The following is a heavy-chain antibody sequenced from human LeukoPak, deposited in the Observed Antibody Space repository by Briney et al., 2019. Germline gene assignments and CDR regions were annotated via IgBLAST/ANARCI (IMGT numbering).Heavy chain of an antibody. V-gene: IGHV4-34*01. J-gene: IGHJ3*02. Sequence: PSETLSLTCAVYGGSFSGYYWSWIRQPPGKGLEWIGEINHSGSTNYNPSLKSRVTISVDTSKNQFSLKLSSVTAADTAVYYCAIGRGSGSYYLGAFDIWGQGTMVTVSS. CDR1: GGSFSGYY. D-gene: IGHD3-10*01. CDR3: AIGRGSGSYYLGAFDI. CDR2: INHSGST.